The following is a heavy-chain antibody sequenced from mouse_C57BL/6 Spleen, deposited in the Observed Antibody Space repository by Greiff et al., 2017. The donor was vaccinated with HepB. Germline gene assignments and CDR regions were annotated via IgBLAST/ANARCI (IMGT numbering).Heavy chain of an antibody. J-gene: IGHJ1*03. V-gene: IGHV1-69*01. Sequence: QVHVKQPGAELVMPGASVKLSCKASGYTFTSYWMHWVKQRPGQGLEWIGEIDPSDSYTNYNQKFKGKSTLTVDKSSSTAYMQLSSLTSEDSAVYYCARGTAQATWYFDVWGTGTTVTVSS. CDR3: ARGTAQATWYFDV. CDR2: IDPSDSYT. CDR1: GYTFTSYW. D-gene: IGHD3-2*02.